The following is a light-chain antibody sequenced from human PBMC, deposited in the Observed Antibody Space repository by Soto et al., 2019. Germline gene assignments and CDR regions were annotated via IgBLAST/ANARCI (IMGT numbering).Light chain of an antibody. V-gene: IGLV2-14*03. CDR3: SSFKGTNSFV. Sequence: QSALTQPASVSGSPGQSITISCTGTNSDVGAYPYVSWYQQHPGNAPKLLIYEVADRPSGVSDRFSGSKSGNTASLTISGLQADDEANYYCSSFKGTNSFVFGTGTKVTVL. CDR2: EVA. CDR1: NSDVGAYPY. J-gene: IGLJ1*01.